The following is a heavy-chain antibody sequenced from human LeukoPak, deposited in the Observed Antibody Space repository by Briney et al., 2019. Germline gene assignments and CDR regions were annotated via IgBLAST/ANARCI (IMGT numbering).Heavy chain of an antibody. CDR2: IYSCGST. CDR3: ARDMRYYDSTSDY. D-gene: IGHD3-22*01. V-gene: IGHV3-66*01. CDR1: GFTVSSHY. Sequence: PGGSLRLCCAASGFTVSSHYMRWVRQATGRGVEWVSVIYSCGSTYYADSVQGRVTISRDNSNNTLYLQLHSLRAEDTAVFYCARDMRYYDSTSDYWGQGTLVTVSS. J-gene: IGHJ4*02.